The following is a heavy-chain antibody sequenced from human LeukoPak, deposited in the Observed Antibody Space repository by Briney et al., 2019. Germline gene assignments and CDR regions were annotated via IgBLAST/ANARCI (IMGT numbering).Heavy chain of an antibody. V-gene: IGHV4-4*02. CDR1: GASVSTRNW. CDR3: ARGLYGSDSY. CDR2: IHHSGST. Sequence: SGTLSLTCAVSGASVSTRNWWIWVRQPPGKGLEWIGEIHHSGSTNYNPSLKSRVTMSVDTSKNQISLRLSSVTAADTAVYYCARGLYGSDSYWGQGNLVTASS. J-gene: IGHJ4*02. D-gene: IGHD2-21*02.